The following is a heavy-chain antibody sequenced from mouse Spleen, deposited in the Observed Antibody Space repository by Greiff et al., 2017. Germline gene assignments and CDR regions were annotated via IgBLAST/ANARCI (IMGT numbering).Heavy chain of an antibody. D-gene: IGHD1-1*01. Sequence: QVQLQQPGAELVKPGASVKLSCKASGYTFTSYWMHWVKQRPGQGLEWIGMIHPNSGSTNYNEKFKSKATLTVDKSSSTAYMQLSSLTSEDSAVYYCARSARRGDGSYFDYWGQGTTLTVSS. CDR1: GYTFTSYW. CDR2: IHPNSGST. CDR3: ARSARRGDGSYFDY. J-gene: IGHJ2*01. V-gene: IGHV1-64*01.